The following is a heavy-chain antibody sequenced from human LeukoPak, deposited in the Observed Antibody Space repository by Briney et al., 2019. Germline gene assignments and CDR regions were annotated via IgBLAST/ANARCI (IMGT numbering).Heavy chain of an antibody. CDR3: AKDIRPYYDSSGYYYD. V-gene: IGHV3-23*01. Sequence: GGSLRLSCAASGFTFSSYAMSWVRQAPGKGLEWVSAIGGSGGSTYYADSVKGRFTISRDNSKNTLYLQMNSLRAEDTAVYYCAKDIRPYYDSSGYYYDWGQGTLITVSS. CDR2: IGGSGGST. D-gene: IGHD3-22*01. J-gene: IGHJ4*02. CDR1: GFTFSSYA.